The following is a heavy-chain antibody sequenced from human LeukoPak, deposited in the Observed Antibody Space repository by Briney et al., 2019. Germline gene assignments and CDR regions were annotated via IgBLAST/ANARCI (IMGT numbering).Heavy chain of an antibody. J-gene: IGHJ4*02. V-gene: IGHV4-59*01. D-gene: IGHD6-19*01. Sequence: SETLSLTCTVSGGSISSYYWSWIRQPPGKGLEWIGYIYYSGSTNYNPSLKSRVTISVDTSKNQFSLKLSSVTAADTAVYYCARVDSSGWYLGYWGQGTLVTVSS. CDR1: GGSISSYY. CDR2: IYYSGST. CDR3: ARVDSSGWYLGY.